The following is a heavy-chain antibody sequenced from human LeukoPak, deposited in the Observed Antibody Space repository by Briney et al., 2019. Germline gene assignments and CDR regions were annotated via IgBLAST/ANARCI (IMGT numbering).Heavy chain of an antibody. CDR1: GYTFTGYY. D-gene: IGHD4-17*01. CDR2: INPNSGGT. V-gene: IGHV1-2*02. CDR3: ASGRGYGDYQGPFDY. J-gene: IGHJ4*02. Sequence: ASVKVSCKASGYTFTGYYMHWVRQAHGQGLEWMGWINPNSGGTNYAQKFQGRVTMTRDTSISTAYMELSRLRSDDTAVYYCASGRGYGDYQGPFDYWGQGTLVPVSS.